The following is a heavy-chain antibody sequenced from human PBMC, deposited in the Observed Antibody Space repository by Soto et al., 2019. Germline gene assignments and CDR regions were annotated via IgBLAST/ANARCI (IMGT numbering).Heavy chain of an antibody. CDR2: ISPYSGNT. J-gene: IGHJ6*02. CDR1: GYIFVNYG. D-gene: IGHD3-16*02. CDR3: EMVDNFVTPTPQDV. Sequence: QVQLVQSGDEVRKPGSSVKVSCKASGYIFVNYGIAWVRQAPGQGLEWMGWISPYSGNTNYANKFQGRLTMTTDTDTSAGYVDLGMLRSGDEAVYYCEMVDNFVTPTPQDVWGQGTTVTVSS. V-gene: IGHV1-18*01.